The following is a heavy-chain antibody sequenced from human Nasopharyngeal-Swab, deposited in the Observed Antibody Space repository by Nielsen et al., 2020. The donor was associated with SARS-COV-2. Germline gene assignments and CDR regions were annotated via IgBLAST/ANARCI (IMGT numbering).Heavy chain of an antibody. CDR1: GYTFTGYC. J-gene: IGHJ4*02. V-gene: IGHV1-2*02. CDR2: INPNSGGT. D-gene: IGHD6-13*01. Sequence: ASVKVSCKASGYTFTGYCMHWVRQAPGQGLEWMGWINPNSGGTNYAQKFQGRVTMTRDTSISTAYMELSRLRSDDTAVYYCARDGSSSWYEQLDYWGQGTLVTVSS. CDR3: ARDGSSSWYEQLDY.